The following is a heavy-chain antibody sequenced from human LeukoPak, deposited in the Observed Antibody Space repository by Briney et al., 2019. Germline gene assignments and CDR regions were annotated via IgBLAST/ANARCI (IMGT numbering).Heavy chain of an antibody. CDR2: IYYSGST. CDR3: ARDSSSWYPYCYFDL. D-gene: IGHD6-13*01. Sequence: SETLSLTCTVSGVSISSYYWSWIRQPPGKGLEWIGYIYYSGSTNYNPSLKNRVTISVVTSKNQYSLKLSSVTAADTAVYYCARDSSSWYPYCYFDLWGRGTLVTVSS. CDR1: GVSISSYY. V-gene: IGHV4-59*01. J-gene: IGHJ2*01.